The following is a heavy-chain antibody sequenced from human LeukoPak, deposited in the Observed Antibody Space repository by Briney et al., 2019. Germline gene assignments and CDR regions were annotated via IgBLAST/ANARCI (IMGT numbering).Heavy chain of an antibody. D-gene: IGHD6-19*01. CDR3: SRGAPTIAMTGTGLDY. Sequence: ASVKVSCKTSGYIFTDFYVHWVRQAPGQGLEWMGWVNPNSGGTNYAQKFQGRFTMTRDTSINTAYMEVSGLRSDDTAVYYCSRGAPTIAMTGTGLDYWGQGTLVAVSS. V-gene: IGHV1-2*02. CDR2: VNPNSGGT. J-gene: IGHJ4*02. CDR1: GYIFTDFY.